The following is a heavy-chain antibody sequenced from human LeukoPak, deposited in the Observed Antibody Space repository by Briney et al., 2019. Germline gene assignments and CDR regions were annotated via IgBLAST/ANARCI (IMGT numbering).Heavy chain of an antibody. CDR1: GLTFSSYA. J-gene: IGHJ4*02. D-gene: IGHD5-12*01. CDR2: ISGSGGST. Sequence: VGSLRLSCAASGLTFSSYAMSWVRQAPGKGLEWVSAISGSGGSTYYADSVKGRFTISRDNSKNTLYLQMNSLRAEDTAVYYCATSGYDEYYFDYWGQGTLVTVSS. CDR3: ATSGYDEYYFDY. V-gene: IGHV3-23*01.